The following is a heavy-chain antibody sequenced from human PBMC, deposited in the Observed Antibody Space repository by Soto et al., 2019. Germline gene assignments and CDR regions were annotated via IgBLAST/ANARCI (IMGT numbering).Heavy chain of an antibody. CDR3: AKDEYSSSWALSPLGYYMDV. V-gene: IGHV3-30*18. D-gene: IGHD6-13*01. CDR1: GFTFSSYG. J-gene: IGHJ6*03. CDR2: ISYDGSNK. Sequence: LRLSCAASGFTFSSYGVDWVGQAPGKGLEWVAVISYDGSNKYYADSVKGRFTISRDNSKNTLYLQMNSLRAEDTAVYYCAKDEYSSSWALSPLGYYMDVWGKGTTVTVSS.